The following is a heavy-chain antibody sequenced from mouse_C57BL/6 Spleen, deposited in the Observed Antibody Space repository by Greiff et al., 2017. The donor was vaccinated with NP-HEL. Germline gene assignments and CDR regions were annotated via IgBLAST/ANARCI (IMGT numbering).Heavy chain of an antibody. CDR3: AKKSGDYAMDY. J-gene: IGHJ4*01. CDR1: GFTFSDYG. CDR2: ISSGSSTI. D-gene: IGHD3-2*02. V-gene: IGHV5-17*01. Sequence: VQLVESGGGLVKPGGSLKLSCAASGFTFSDYGMHWVRQAPEKGLEWVAYISSGSSTIYYADTVKGRFTISRDNAKNTLFLQRTSLRSEDTAMYYCAKKSGDYAMDYWGQGPSVTVSS.